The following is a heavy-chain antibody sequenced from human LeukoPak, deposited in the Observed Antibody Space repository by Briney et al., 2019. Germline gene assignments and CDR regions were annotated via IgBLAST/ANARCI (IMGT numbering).Heavy chain of an antibody. V-gene: IGHV3-21*01. CDR2: ISSSSHYI. Sequence: GGSLRLSCAASGFTFSASSMNWVRRAPGKGLEWVSSISSSSHYIFYADSLKGRFTISRDNAKNSLYLQMNSLRAEDTAVYYCARGFGRFGELYEHYYHLMDAWGQGTTVTVSS. J-gene: IGHJ6*02. CDR1: GFTFSASS. CDR3: ARGFGRFGELYEHYYHLMDA. D-gene: IGHD3-10*01.